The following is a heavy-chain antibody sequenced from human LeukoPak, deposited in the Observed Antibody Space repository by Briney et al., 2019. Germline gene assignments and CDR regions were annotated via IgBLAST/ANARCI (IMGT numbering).Heavy chain of an antibody. J-gene: IGHJ4*02. CDR3: ARSIPYGTTWYGRSDY. Sequence: GGSLRLSCAASGFTFSDYYMSWIRQAPGKGLEWVSYISSSGSTIYYADSVKGRFTISRDTAKNSLYLQMNSLRAEDTAVYYCARSIPYGTTWYGRSDYWGQGTLVTVSS. D-gene: IGHD6-13*01. V-gene: IGHV3-11*01. CDR2: ISSSGSTI. CDR1: GFTFSDYY.